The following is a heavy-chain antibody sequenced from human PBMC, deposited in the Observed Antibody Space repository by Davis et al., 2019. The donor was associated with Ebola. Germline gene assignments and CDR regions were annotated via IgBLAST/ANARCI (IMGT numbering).Heavy chain of an antibody. Sequence: GGSLRLSCTASGFTVNTSDMSWVRQAPGKGLEWVSLIYRSGKTYYGDSVKGRSTLSRDNPKNTVYLQMNSLRADDTAVYYCVRAGDYGSGSSSWGQGTLVIVSS. CDR2: IYRSGKT. CDR3: VRAGDYGSGSSS. CDR1: GFTVNTSD. D-gene: IGHD3-10*01. V-gene: IGHV3-53*01. J-gene: IGHJ5*02.